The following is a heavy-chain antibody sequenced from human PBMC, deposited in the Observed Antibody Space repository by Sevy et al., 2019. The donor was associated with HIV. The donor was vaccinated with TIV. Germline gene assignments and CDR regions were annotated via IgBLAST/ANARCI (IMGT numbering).Heavy chain of an antibody. CDR2: IWYDGSNK. Sequence: GGSLRLSCAASGFTFSSYGMHWVRQAPGKGLEWVAVIWYDGSNKYYADSVKGRFTISRDNAKKSLYLQMNSLTAEDTAVYYCARVRYNYGSYYFDYWGQGTLVTVSS. D-gene: IGHD5-18*01. CDR1: GFTFSSYG. J-gene: IGHJ4*02. V-gene: IGHV3-33*01. CDR3: ARVRYNYGSYYFDY.